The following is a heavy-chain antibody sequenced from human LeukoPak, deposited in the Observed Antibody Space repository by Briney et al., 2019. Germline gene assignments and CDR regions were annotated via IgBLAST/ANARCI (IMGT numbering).Heavy chain of an antibody. D-gene: IGHD2-15*01. CDR2: IIPNSGAT. CDR1: GYTFSCYY. J-gene: IGHJ4*02. V-gene: IGHV1-2*02. CDR3: AREGIGGGLLKGYCSGGSCYGH. Sequence: GASVKVSCKASGYTFSCYYIHWVRQAPGQGLEWMGWIIPNSGATNYAQNFQGRVTMTRDTSISTAYMELSRLRSDDTAVYYCAREGIGGGLLKGYCSGGSCYGHWGQGTLVTVSS.